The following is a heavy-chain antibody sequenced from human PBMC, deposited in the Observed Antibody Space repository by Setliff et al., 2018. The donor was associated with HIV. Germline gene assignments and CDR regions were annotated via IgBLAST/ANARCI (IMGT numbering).Heavy chain of an antibody. V-gene: IGHV1-69*05. J-gene: IGHJ6*02. D-gene: IGHD2-21*02. Sequence: SVKVSCKASGDTLSIHPISWVRQAPGRGLDWMGGIIPAFGTANYAQKFQGRVTITTDESTSTAYMELSSLRSEDTAVYYCARDHRNCGGDCGDGWYYYYYGMDVWGQGTTVTAP. CDR3: ARDHRNCGGDCGDGWYYYYYGMDV. CDR2: IIPAFGTA. CDR1: GDTLSIHP.